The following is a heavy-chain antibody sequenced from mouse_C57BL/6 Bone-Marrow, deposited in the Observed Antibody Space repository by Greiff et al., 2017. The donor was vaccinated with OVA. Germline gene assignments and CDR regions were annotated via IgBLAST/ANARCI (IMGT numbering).Heavy chain of an antibody. Sequence: QVQLQQSGAELVRPGTSVKVSCKASGYAFTNYLIEWVKQRPGQGLEWIGVINPGSGGTNYNEKFKGKATLTADNSSSTAYMQLSSLTSEDSAVYFCARSLFRYWGQGTLVTVSA. D-gene: IGHD1-1*02. CDR2: INPGSGGT. V-gene: IGHV1-54*01. CDR1: GYAFTNYL. CDR3: ARSLFRY. J-gene: IGHJ3*01.